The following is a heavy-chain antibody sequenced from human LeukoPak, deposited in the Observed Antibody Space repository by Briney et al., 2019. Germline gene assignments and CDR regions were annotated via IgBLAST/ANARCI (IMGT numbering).Heavy chain of an antibody. V-gene: IGHV3-30-3*01. CDR1: GFTFSSYA. J-gene: IGHJ4*02. CDR3: ARDRDGAHYDNPLDY. D-gene: IGHD3-22*01. CDR2: ISYDGSNK. Sequence: GGSLRLSCAASGFTFSSYAMHWVRQAPGKGLEWVAVISYDGSNKYYADSVKGRFTISRDNSKNTLYLQMNSLRAEDTAVYYCARDRDGAHYDNPLDYWGQGTLVTVSS.